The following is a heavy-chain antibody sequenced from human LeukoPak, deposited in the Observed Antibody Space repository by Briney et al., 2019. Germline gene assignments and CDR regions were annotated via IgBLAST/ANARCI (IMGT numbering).Heavy chain of an antibody. CDR2: IYSGGST. Sequence: GGSLTLSCAVSGLTVSSIYVSCVRQAPGGGREWVAYIYSGGSTYYADSVKGRFTISRDNSKNTVFLQINRLRGEDTAVYYCVRDLNPFYFSMDVWGQGTWVTVSS. CDR3: VRDLNPFYFSMDV. J-gene: IGHJ6*02. CDR1: GLTVSSIY. V-gene: IGHV3-53*01.